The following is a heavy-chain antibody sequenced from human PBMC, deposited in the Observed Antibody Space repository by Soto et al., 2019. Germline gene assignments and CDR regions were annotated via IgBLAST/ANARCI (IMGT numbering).Heavy chain of an antibody. J-gene: IGHJ4*02. Sequence: EVQLLESGGGLVQPGGSLRLSCAASGFTFSSYAMSWVRQAPGKGLEWVSAISGSGGSTYYADSVKGRFTISRDNSKNTLYLQMNSLRAEDTAVYYCAKAPGFSGYYATETDYWGQGTLVTVSS. D-gene: IGHD3-22*01. CDR3: AKAPGFSGYYATETDY. V-gene: IGHV3-23*01. CDR1: GFTFSSYA. CDR2: ISGSGGST.